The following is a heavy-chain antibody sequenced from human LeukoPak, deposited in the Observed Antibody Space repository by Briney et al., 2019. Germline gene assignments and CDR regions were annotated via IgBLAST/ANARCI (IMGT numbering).Heavy chain of an antibody. Sequence: GGSLRLSCAASGFTVSSYYMSWVRQAPGKGLEWVSVTHSGGSTYYADSVKGRFTISRDNSKNTLYPQMNSLRADDTAVYYCATKRGYSYGLDYWGQGTLVTVSS. V-gene: IGHV3-53*01. D-gene: IGHD5-18*01. CDR1: GFTVSSYY. J-gene: IGHJ4*02. CDR2: THSGGST. CDR3: ATKRGYSYGLDY.